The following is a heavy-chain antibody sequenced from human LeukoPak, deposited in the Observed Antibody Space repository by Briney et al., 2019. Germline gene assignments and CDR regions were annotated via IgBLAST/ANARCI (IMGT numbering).Heavy chain of an antibody. CDR2: IYYSGRT. D-gene: IGHD3-22*01. Sequence: PSETLSLTCSVSGDSVSRSDSYWDWIRQPPGKGLEWIGTIYYSGRTYYSPSLKSRVTMSVDPSNNQFSLNLRSVTAADTAVYYCGRRRYYDGSGYLEWGQGTLLSVSS. V-gene: IGHV4-39*01. CDR1: GDSVSRSDSY. CDR3: GRRRYYDGSGYLE. J-gene: IGHJ1*01.